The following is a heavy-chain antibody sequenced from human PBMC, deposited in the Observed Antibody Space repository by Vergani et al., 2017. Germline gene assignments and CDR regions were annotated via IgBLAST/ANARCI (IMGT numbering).Heavy chain of an antibody. CDR1: GFTFSSYA. CDR2: ISSSSSYI. D-gene: IGHD5-18*01. Sequence: VQLVESGGGVVQPGRSLRLSCAASGFTFSSYAMHWVRQAPGKGLEWVSSISSSSSYIYYADSVKGRFTISRDNAKNSLYLQMNSLRAEDTAVYYCARSGYSYDGITDVWGQGTTVTVSS. CDR3: ARSGYSYDGITDV. J-gene: IGHJ6*02. V-gene: IGHV3-21*01.